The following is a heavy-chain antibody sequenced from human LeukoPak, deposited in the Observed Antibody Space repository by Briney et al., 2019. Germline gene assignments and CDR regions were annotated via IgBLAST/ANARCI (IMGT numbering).Heavy chain of an antibody. CDR2: ISAYNGNT. D-gene: IGHD6-13*01. Sequence: ASVKVSCKASGYTFTSCGISWVRQAPGQGLEWMGWISAYNGNTNYAQKLQGRVTMTTDTSTSTAYMELRSLRSDDTAVYYCARVAERGIAAVRAFDIWGQGTMVTVSS. V-gene: IGHV1-18*01. J-gene: IGHJ3*02. CDR1: GYTFTSCG. CDR3: ARVAERGIAAVRAFDI.